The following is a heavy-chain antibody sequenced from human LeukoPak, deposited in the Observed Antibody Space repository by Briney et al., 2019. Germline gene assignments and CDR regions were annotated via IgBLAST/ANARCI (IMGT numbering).Heavy chain of an antibody. D-gene: IGHD5-12*01. Sequence: SETVALTCSVSGGSINNYYWSWIRQSPTKGLEWIGYIFSSGRASYNPSLESRVTISVDTSKNQFSLKMNSLTAADTAVYFCARDAPGGNDYFDYWGQGTLVTVSS. CDR3: ARDAPGGNDYFDY. CDR1: GGSINNYY. CDR2: IFSSGRA. V-gene: IGHV4-59*01. J-gene: IGHJ4*02.